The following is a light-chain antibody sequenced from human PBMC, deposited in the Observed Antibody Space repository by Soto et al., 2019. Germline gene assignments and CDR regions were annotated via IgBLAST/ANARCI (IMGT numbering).Light chain of an antibody. CDR3: PPYNSPPYT. J-gene: IGKJ2*01. CDR1: QSLGRW. Sequence: DIQMTQSPSTLSASVGDRVTLTCRASQSLGRWLAWYQQKPGRAPELLIHEASSLESGVPSRFSGSGFGTEFPLPISSLAPDDFATYFRPPYNSPPYTFGQGTKLEIK. V-gene: IGKV1-5*03. CDR2: EAS.